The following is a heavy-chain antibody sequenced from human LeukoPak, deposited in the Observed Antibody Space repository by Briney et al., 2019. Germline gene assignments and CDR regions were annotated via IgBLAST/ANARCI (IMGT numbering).Heavy chain of an antibody. D-gene: IGHD5-12*01. CDR1: GYTFTSYA. J-gene: IGHJ4*02. V-gene: IGHV1-3*01. Sequence: ASVKVSCKASGYTFTSYAMHWVRQAPGQRPEWMGWINAGNGNTKYSQKFQGRVTITRDTSASTAYMELSSLRSEDTAVYYCARVTVATMLFDYWGQGTLVTVSS. CDR3: ARVTVATMLFDY. CDR2: INAGNGNT.